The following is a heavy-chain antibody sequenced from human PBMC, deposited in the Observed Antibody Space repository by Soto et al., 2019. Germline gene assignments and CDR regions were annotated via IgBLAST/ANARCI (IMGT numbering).Heavy chain of an antibody. D-gene: IGHD3-22*01. J-gene: IGHJ6*02. CDR2: INPSGGST. V-gene: IGHV1-46*01. Sequence: GASVKVSCKASGYTFTSYYMHWVRQAPGQGLEWMGIINPSGGSTSYAQKFQGRVTMTRDTSTSTVYMELSSLRSEDTAVYYCARDWHDSSGYYPPVPHDCYYYYGMDVWGQGTTVTVSS. CDR1: GYTFTSYY. CDR3: ARDWHDSSGYYPPVPHDCYYYYGMDV.